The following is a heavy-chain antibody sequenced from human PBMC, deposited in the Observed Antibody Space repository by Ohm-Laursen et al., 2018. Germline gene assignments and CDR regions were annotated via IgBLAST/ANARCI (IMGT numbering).Heavy chain of an antibody. J-gene: IGHJ4*02. D-gene: IGHD2-2*01. CDR2: ISSGSLSI. CDR3: ARELGIPVTPIDY. Sequence: SLRLSCAASGFTFGDYAMSWFRQAPGKGLEWVSYISSGSLSIYYADSVKGRFTISRDNAKNSLYLQMNGLRAEDTAVYYCARELGIPVTPIDYWGQGTLVTVSS. CDR1: GFTFGDYA. V-gene: IGHV3-48*03.